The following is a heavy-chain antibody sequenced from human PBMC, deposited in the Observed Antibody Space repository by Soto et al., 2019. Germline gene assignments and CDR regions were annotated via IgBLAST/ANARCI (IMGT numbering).Heavy chain of an antibody. J-gene: IGHJ4*02. CDR3: SRSLNS. CDR2: IKQDGSEK. CDR1: GFSFSSFW. Sequence: EVQLVESGGGLVQPGGSLRLSCAASGFSFSSFWMIWVRQAPEKGLEWVAIIKQDGSEKNYVDSVKGRFTIYRDNAKNSLYLQMSSLTAEDSALYYCSRSLNSWGQGTLVTVSS. V-gene: IGHV3-7*01.